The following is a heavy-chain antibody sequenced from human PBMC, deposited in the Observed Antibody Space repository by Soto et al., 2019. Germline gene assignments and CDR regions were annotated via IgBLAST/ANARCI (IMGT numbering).Heavy chain of an antibody. D-gene: IGHD3-22*01. CDR1: GGSISSGGYY. Sequence: KPSETLSLTCTVSGGSISSGGYYWSWIRQHPGKGLEWIGYIYYSGSTYYNPSLKSRVTISVDTSKNQFSLKLSSVTAADTAVYYCARTVNYYDSSEDWFDPWGQGTPVTVSS. CDR2: IYYSGST. V-gene: IGHV4-31*03. CDR3: ARTVNYYDSSEDWFDP. J-gene: IGHJ5*02.